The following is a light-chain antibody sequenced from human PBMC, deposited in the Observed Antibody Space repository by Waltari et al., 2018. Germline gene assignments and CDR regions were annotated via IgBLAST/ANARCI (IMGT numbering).Light chain of an antibody. V-gene: IGLV4-69*01. CDR2: LNSDGSH. Sequence: QLVLTQSPSASASLGASVKLTCTLSSGHSSSAIAWHQQQPEKGPRYLMKLNSDGSHSKGDGIPDRFSGSSSGAERYLTISSLQSDDEADYYCQTWGTGSVVFGGGTKLTVL. CDR3: QTWGTGSVV. CDR1: SGHSSSA. J-gene: IGLJ2*01.